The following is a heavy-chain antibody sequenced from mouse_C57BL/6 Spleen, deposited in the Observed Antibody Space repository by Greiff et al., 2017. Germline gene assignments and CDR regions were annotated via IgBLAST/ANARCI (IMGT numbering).Heavy chain of an antibody. CDR3: ARDLITTVVATD. CDR2: IHPNSGST. Sequence: VQLQQPGAELVKPGASVKLSCKASGYTFTSYWMHWVKQRPGQGLEWIGMIHPNSGSTNYNEKFKSKATLTVDKSSSTAYMQLSSLTSEDSAVDYCARDLITTVVATDWGQGTTLTVSS. J-gene: IGHJ2*01. D-gene: IGHD1-1*01. V-gene: IGHV1-64*01. CDR1: GYTFTSYW.